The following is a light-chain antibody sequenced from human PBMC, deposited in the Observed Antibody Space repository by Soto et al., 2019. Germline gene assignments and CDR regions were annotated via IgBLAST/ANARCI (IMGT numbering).Light chain of an antibody. CDR1: QSVNSNF. Sequence: ETVLTQSPGTVSLSPGERATLSCSSSQSVNSNFLAWYQQKPGQAPRLLIYGVFNRATGIPDRFSGSGSGTDFTRTISGLEPEDSAVYYCQPYDGSPQTFGQGTKLEIK. V-gene: IGKV3-20*01. J-gene: IGKJ2*01. CDR2: GVF. CDR3: QPYDGSPQT.